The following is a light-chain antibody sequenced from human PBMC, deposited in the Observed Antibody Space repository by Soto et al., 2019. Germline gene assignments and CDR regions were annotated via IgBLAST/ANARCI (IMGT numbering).Light chain of an antibody. CDR2: GES. CDR1: QSVSSN. V-gene: IGKV3-20*01. CDR3: QQYGSSPST. J-gene: IGKJ1*01. Sequence: EIVMTQSAATLSVSPGETATLSCRASQSVSSNLAWYQQKPGQAPRRLIYGESSRATGIPDRLSGSGSGTDLNLTITRLEPEDFAVYYCQQYGSSPSTCGQGTKVDIK.